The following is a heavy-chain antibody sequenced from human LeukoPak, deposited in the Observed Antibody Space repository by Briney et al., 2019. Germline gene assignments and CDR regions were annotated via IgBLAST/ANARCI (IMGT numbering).Heavy chain of an antibody. CDR3: ARDEGSSYPFDY. J-gene: IGHJ4*02. CDR2: LYYSGST. Sequence: PSETLSLTCTVSGGSISSSTYYWGWIRQPPGKGLEWIGSLYYSGSTYYNPSLKSRVTISVDTSKNQFSLNLSSVTAADTAVYFCARDEGSSYPFDYWGQGTLVTVSS. V-gene: IGHV4-39*07. D-gene: IGHD2-2*01. CDR1: GGSISSSTYY.